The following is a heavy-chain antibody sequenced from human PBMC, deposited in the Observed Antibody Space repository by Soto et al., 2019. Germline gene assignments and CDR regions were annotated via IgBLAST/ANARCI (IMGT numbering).Heavy chain of an antibody. CDR2: ISTWSSYS. CDR3: ARASHDYGALDY. CDR1: GFTFSSYN. D-gene: IGHD4-17*01. V-gene: IGHV3-21*02. J-gene: IGHJ4*02. Sequence: EVQLVESGGGLVKPGGSLRLSCTASGFTFSSYNMNWIRQAPGKGLEWVSYISTWSSYSFYPDSVKGRFTISRDNSETSLYLQLDSLRDEDTAVYYCARASHDYGALDYWGQGALVTVSS.